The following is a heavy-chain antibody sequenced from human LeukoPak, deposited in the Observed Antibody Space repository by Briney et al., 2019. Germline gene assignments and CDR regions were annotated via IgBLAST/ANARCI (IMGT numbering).Heavy chain of an antibody. CDR1: GFTFGDYA. D-gene: IGHD3-10*01. CDR3: TREEMVRGVIIPFDY. CDR2: IRSKAYGGTT. V-gene: IGHV3-49*03. Sequence: GRSLRLSCTASGFTFGDYAMSWFRQAPGKGLEWVGSIRSKAYGGTTEYAASVKGRFTISRDDSKSIAYLQMNSLKTEDTAVYYCTREEMVRGVIIPFDYWGQGTLVTVSS. J-gene: IGHJ4*02.